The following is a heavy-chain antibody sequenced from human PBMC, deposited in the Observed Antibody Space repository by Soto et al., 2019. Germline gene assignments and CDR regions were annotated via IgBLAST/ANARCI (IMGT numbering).Heavy chain of an antibody. Sequence: EVQLVESGGGLVQPGGSLRLSCAASGFTFSSYDMHWVRQATGKGLEWVSAIGTAGEPYYPGSVKGRFTISRENAKNSLYHQMSRLGAGDTAVYYCARASKRWGTVTTYCYYYMDVWGKGTTVSVCS. CDR2: IGTAGEP. V-gene: IGHV3-13*05. CDR1: GFTFSSYD. CDR3: ARASKRWGTVTTYCYYYMDV. D-gene: IGHD4-17*01. J-gene: IGHJ6*03.